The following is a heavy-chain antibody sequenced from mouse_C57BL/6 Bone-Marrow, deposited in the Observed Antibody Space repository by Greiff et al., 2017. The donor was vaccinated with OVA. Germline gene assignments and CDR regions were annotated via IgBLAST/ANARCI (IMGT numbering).Heavy chain of an antibody. CDR2: INPSSGYT. V-gene: IGHV1-4*01. J-gene: IGHJ3*01. CDR1: GYTFTSYT. Sequence: VKLVESGAELARPGASVKMSCKASGYTFTSYTMHWVKQRPGQGLEWIGYINPSSGYTKYNQKFKDKATLTADKSSSTAYMQLSSLTSENAAVYYCAGGPWFAYWGQGTLVTVSA. CDR3: AGGPWFAY.